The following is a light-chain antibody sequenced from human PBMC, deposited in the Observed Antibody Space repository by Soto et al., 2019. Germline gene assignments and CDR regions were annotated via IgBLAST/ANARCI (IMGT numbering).Light chain of an antibody. CDR3: QHLNGYPIT. J-gene: IGKJ5*01. V-gene: IGKV1-5*01. Sequence: DLPMTQSPSTLSASVVDRVTITCLASQSISSWLAWYQQKPGKAPKLLINDASSLESGVPSRFSGSGSGTDFTLTISSLQPEDFATYYCQHLNGYPITFGQGTRLEI. CDR1: QSISSW. CDR2: DAS.